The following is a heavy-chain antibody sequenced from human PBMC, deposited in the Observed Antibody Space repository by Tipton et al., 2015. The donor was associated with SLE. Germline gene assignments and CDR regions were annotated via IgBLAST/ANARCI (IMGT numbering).Heavy chain of an antibody. CDR1: GYSFTSYW. CDR2: IDPSDSYT. CDR3: ARHDDSDGWEGLYYYGMDV. J-gene: IGHJ6*02. D-gene: IGHD5-24*01. Sequence: QLVQSGAEVKKPGESLRISCKGSGYSFTSYWISWVRQMPGKGLEWIGRIDPSDSYTNYSPSFQGHVTISADKFISTAYLQWSSLKASDTAMYYCARHDDSDGWEGLYYYGMDVWGQGTTVTVSS. V-gene: IGHV5-10-1*01.